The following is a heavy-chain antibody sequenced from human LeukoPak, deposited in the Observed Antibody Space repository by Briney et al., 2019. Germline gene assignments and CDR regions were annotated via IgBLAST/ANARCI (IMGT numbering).Heavy chain of an antibody. CDR3: ARDHNCGNFRSKWFGP. CDR1: GGTFSSYA. Sequence: SVKVSCKASGGTFSSYAISWVRQAPGQGLEWMGGIIPIFGTANYAQKFQGRVTITADESTSTAYMELSSRRSEDTAVYYCARDHNCGNFRSKWFGPWGQGTLVSVSS. D-gene: IGHD4-23*01. J-gene: IGHJ5*02. CDR2: IIPIFGTA. V-gene: IGHV1-69*01.